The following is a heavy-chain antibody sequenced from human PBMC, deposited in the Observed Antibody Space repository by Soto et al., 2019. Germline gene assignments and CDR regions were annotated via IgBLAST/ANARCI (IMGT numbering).Heavy chain of an antibody. CDR2: IYWDDDE. CDR1: GFSLTTRGVG. D-gene: IGHD5-18*01. Sequence: QITLKESGPTLVKPTQTLTLTCTFSGFSLTTRGVGVGWIRQPPGKALEGLALIYWDDDEGYSPSLKSRLTITTDTSKNQVVLTMPNMAPADTATYYCAHRPRGFSYHVDYWGQGTLVTVSS. V-gene: IGHV2-5*02. CDR3: AHRPRGFSYHVDY. J-gene: IGHJ4*02.